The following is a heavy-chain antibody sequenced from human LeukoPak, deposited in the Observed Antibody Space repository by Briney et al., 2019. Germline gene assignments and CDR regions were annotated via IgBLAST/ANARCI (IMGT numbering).Heavy chain of an antibody. CDR2: IYYSGST. CDR1: GGSISNSSSY. D-gene: IGHD3-3*01. Sequence: SETLSLTCTVSGGSISNSSSYWGWIRQPPGKGLEWIGSIYYSGSTYYNPSLKSRVTISVDTSKNQFSLKLSSVAAADTAVYYCARSRESDYDFWSGHNYYYDLDVWGEGTTVTVSS. CDR3: ARSRESDYDFWSGHNYYYDLDV. J-gene: IGHJ6*03. V-gene: IGHV4-39*01.